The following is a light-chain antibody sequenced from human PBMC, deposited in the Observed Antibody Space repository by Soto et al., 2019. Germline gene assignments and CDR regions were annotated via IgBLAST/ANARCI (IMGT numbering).Light chain of an antibody. CDR3: SSYTTTSTLVV. V-gene: IGLV2-14*01. CDR1: SSDVGGYNY. J-gene: IGLJ2*01. CDR2: EVS. Sequence: QSALTQPASVSGSPGQSITISCTGTSSDVGGYNYVSWYQQHPGKAPKLMIYEVSHRPSGVSDRLSGSKSGNTASLTISGLQAEDESDYYCSSYTTTSTLVVFGGGTKVTVL.